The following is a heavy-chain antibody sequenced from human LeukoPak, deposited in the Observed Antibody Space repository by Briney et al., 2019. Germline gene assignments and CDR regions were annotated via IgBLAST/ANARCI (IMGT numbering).Heavy chain of an antibody. CDR1: GGSISSYY. CDR3: ARVPSNYDWSGFDP. V-gene: IGHV4-59*01. Sequence: SETLSLTCTVSGGSISSYYWSWIRQPPGKGLEWIGYIYYSGGTNYNPSLKSRVTISVDTSKNQFSLKLSSVTAADTAVYYCARVPSNYDWSGFDPWGQGTLVTVSS. D-gene: IGHD3-3*01. CDR2: IYYSGGT. J-gene: IGHJ5*02.